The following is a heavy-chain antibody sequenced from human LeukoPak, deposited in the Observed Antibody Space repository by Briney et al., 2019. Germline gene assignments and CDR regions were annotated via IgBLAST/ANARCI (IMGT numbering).Heavy chain of an antibody. V-gene: IGHV1-46*01. D-gene: IGHD2-21*01. Sequence: GASVKVSCKASGYTFTSYYMHWVRQAPGQGLEWMGIINPSGGSTSYAQKFQGRVTITADKSTSTAYMELSSLRSEDTAVYYCASDGGDWFDPWGQGTLVTVSS. CDR2: INPSGGST. J-gene: IGHJ5*02. CDR3: ASDGGDWFDP. CDR1: GYTFTSYY.